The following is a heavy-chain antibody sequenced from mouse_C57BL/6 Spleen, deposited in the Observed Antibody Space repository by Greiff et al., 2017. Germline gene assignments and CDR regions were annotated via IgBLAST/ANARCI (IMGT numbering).Heavy chain of an antibody. CDR1: GFTFSDYG. Sequence: DVMLVESGGGLVKPGGSLKLSCAASGFTFSDYGMHWVRQAPEKGLEWVASISSGSSTIYYADTVKGRFTISRDNAKNTLFLQMTSLRSEDTAMYYCARDGDFDYWGQGTTLTVSS. J-gene: IGHJ2*01. V-gene: IGHV5-17*01. CDR3: ARDGDFDY. CDR2: ISSGSSTI. D-gene: IGHD2-3*01.